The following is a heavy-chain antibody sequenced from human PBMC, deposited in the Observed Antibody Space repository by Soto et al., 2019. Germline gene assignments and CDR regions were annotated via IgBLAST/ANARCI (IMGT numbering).Heavy chain of an antibody. J-gene: IGHJ5*02. CDR2: IFPADSGT. D-gene: IGHD2-2*01. Sequence: GESLKISCKGFGYNFSGYGIAWVRQMPGKGLEWMGIIFPADSGTRYSPSFQGQVSISVDTAITTTFLHLSSLRPSDTGTYFCARRGKYPNWLDPWGQGTLVTVSS. CDR1: GYNFSGYG. V-gene: IGHV5-51*01. CDR3: ARRGKYPNWLDP.